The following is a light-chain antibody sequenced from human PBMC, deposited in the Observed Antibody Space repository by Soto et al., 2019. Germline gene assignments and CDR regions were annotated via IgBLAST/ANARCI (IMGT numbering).Light chain of an antibody. V-gene: IGKV3-15*01. CDR1: QSVSSN. CDR2: VPS. CDR3: QQFSSWPGT. Sequence: DIVMTQSPATLSVSPGERATLSCRASQSVSSNLAWYQQKPGQAPRLLIYVPSTRATGIPARFSGSWSGTEFTLTISSLQSEDSAVYCCQQFSSWPGTFGQGTKVEIK. J-gene: IGKJ1*01.